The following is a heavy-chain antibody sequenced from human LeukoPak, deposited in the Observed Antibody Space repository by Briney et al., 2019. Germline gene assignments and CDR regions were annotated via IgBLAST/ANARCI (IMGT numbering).Heavy chain of an antibody. V-gene: IGHV4-38-2*02. CDR1: GYSISSGYY. CDR2: IYHSGST. Sequence: SETLSLTCTVSGYSISSGYYWGWIRQPPGKGLEWIGSIYHSGSTYYNPSLKSRVTISVDTSKNQFSLKLSSVTAADTAVYYCASYSGYDYVAPGAFDIWGQGTMVTVSS. CDR3: ASYSGYDYVAPGAFDI. J-gene: IGHJ3*02. D-gene: IGHD5-12*01.